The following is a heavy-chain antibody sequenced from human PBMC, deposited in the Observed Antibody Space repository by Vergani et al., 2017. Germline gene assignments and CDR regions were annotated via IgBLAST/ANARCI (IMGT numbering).Heavy chain of an antibody. CDR2: IGTYNAKT. D-gene: IGHD3-3*01. CDR3: ARDFGASLDH. J-gene: IGHJ4*02. V-gene: IGHV1-18*04. Sequence: QVQLVQSGSEVTKPGASVRVSCKTSGYTFNNYGLSWVRQAPGQGLEWMAWIGTYNAKTNYAQKFQDRVTLTTDTYTSTAYMELRSLRSGDTATYYCARDFGASLDHWGQGPLVTVSS. CDR1: GYTFNNYG.